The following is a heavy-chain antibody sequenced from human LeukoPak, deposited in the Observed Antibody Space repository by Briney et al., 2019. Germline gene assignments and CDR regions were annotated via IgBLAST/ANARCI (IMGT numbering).Heavy chain of an antibody. Sequence: ASVTVSFTFSGYTLTELSMHWVRQAPGKGLEWMGGFDPEDGETIYAQKFQGRVTMTEDTSTDTAYMELSSLRSEDTAVYYCATDYRYSNSFDYWGQGTLVTVSS. V-gene: IGHV1-24*01. CDR3: ATDYRYSNSFDY. D-gene: IGHD4-11*01. CDR2: FDPEDGET. CDR1: GYTLTELS. J-gene: IGHJ4*02.